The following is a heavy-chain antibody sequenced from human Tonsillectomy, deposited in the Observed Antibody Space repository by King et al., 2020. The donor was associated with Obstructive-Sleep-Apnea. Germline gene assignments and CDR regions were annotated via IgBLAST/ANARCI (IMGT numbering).Heavy chain of an antibody. Sequence: TLKESGPTLVKPTQTLTLTCTFSGFSLSTSGVGVGWIRQPPGKALEWLAVIYWNDDKRYSPSLKSRLTITKDNSKNQVVLTMTNMDPVDTATYYCAHRLPERWLQTYSYYYGVAVWGQGTPVTVSS. V-gene: IGHV2-5*01. CDR3: AHRLPERWLQTYSYYYGVAV. CDR2: IYWNDDK. D-gene: IGHD5-24*01. J-gene: IGHJ6*02. CDR1: GFSLSTSGVG.